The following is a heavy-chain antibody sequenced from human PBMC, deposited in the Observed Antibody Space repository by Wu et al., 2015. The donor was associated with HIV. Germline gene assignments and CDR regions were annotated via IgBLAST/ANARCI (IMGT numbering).Heavy chain of an antibody. V-gene: IGHV1-8*01. CDR3: AVKGHVFLTDYYFDY. J-gene: IGHJ4*02. CDR1: GYTFTGFD. CDR2: MNPKSGNT. Sequence: QVQLVQSGAEVKKPGASVKVSCKTSGYTFTGFDIHWVRQATGQGLEWMGWMNPKSGNTGYAQKFQGRVTMTRDTSISTAYMELSSLRSEDTAVYYCAVKGHVFLTDYYFDYWGQGTLVTVSS. D-gene: IGHD3-9*01.